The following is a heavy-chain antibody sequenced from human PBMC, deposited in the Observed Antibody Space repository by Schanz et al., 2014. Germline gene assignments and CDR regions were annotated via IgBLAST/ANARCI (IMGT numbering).Heavy chain of an antibody. J-gene: IGHJ4*02. CDR2: IRYDGSNK. Sequence: VQLVESGGGVVQPGRSLRLSCAASGFTFSNFAIHWVRQAPGKGLEWVAFIRYDGSNKYYADSVKGRFTISRDNSKNTLDLQMSSLRADDTAVYYCVKEGTVVSGSPRDYWGQGALVTVSS. CDR1: GFTFSNFA. D-gene: IGHD3-10*01. V-gene: IGHV3-30*02. CDR3: VKEGTVVSGSPRDY.